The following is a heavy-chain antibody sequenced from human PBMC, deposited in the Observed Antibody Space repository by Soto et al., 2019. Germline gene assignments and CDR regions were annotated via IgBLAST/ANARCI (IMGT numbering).Heavy chain of an antibody. V-gene: IGHV3-30*04. CDR1: GFTFSSYA. Sequence: GGSLRLSCAASGFTFSSYAMSWVRQAPGKGLEWVAVISCDGSNKYYADSVKGRFTISRDNSKNTLYLQMNSLRAEDADVYYCASSRGNSLYCAWSYYYYGMDVWGQGTTVTVSS. CDR3: ASSRGNSLYCAWSYYYYGMDV. J-gene: IGHJ6*02. CDR2: ISCDGSNK. D-gene: IGHD2-21*01.